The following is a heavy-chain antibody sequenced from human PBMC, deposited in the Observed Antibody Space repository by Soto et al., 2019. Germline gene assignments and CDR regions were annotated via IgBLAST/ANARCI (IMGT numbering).Heavy chain of an antibody. CDR3: ARGSSYYYESSGPPEYFQH. V-gene: IGHV1-46*04. J-gene: IGHJ1*01. Sequence: ASVKVSCKASGYTFTDYHIHWMRQAPGQGLEWMGIINPFSGSTAYAQKLQGRVTMTRDTSTSAVYMELSSLRSEDTAVYYCARGSSYYYESSGPPEYFQHWGQGTLVTVSS. CDR1: GYTFTDYH. D-gene: IGHD3-22*01. CDR2: INPFSGST.